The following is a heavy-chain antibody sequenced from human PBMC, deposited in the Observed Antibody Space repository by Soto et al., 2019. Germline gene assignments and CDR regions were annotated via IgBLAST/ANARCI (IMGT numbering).Heavy chain of an antibody. J-gene: IGHJ6*02. Sequence: SETLSLTCAVSGGSISSSNWWSWVRQPPGKGLEWIGEIYHSGSTNYNPSLKSRVTISVDKSKNQFSLKLSSVTAAETAVYYCARDHVVPAARGRLYYYYGMDVWGQGTTVTVSS. D-gene: IGHD2-2*01. V-gene: IGHV4-4*02. CDR2: IYHSGST. CDR1: GGSISSSNW. CDR3: ARDHVVPAARGRLYYYYGMDV.